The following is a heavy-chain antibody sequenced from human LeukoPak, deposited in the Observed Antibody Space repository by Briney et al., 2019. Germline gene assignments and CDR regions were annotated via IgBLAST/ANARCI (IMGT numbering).Heavy chain of an antibody. CDR2: INPSSGGT. Sequence: ASVKVSCKASGYTFTGYYMHWVRQAPGQGLEWMGWINPSSGGTNYAQKFQGRVTMTRDTSISTAYMELSRLRSDDTAVYYCAREGPSSCYDYWGQGTLVTVSS. V-gene: IGHV1-2*02. CDR3: AREGPSSCYDY. CDR1: GYTFTGYY. D-gene: IGHD2-15*01. J-gene: IGHJ4*02.